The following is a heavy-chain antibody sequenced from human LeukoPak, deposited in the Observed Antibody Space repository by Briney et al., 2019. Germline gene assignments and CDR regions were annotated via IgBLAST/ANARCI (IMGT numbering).Heavy chain of an antibody. CDR2: INPNSGGT. Sequence: GASVKVSCKASGYTFSGYFMHWVRQAPGQGLEWMGWINPNSGGTNYAQKFQGRVTMTRDTSISTAYMELSSLRSDDTAVYYCARGGLPIIYYYMDVWGKGTTVTVSS. CDR3: ARGGLPIIYYYMDV. D-gene: IGHD4-11*01. J-gene: IGHJ6*03. V-gene: IGHV1-2*02. CDR1: GYTFSGYF.